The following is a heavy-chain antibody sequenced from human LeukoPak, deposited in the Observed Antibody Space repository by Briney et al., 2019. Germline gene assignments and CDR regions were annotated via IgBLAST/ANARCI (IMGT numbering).Heavy chain of an antibody. CDR1: GFTFSSYA. CDR3: VKDRGYSYMYYFDY. V-gene: IGHV3-64D*06. Sequence: GGSLRLSCSASGFTFSSYAMHWVRQAPGKGLEYVSGISSNGGSTYYADAVKGRFTISRDNSKNTLYLQMSSLRAEDTAVYYCVKDRGYSYMYYFDYWGQGTLVTVSS. J-gene: IGHJ4*02. CDR2: ISSNGGST. D-gene: IGHD5-18*01.